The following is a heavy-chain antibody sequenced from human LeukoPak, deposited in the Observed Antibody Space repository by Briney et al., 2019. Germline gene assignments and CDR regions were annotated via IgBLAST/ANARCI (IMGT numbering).Heavy chain of an antibody. CDR1: GCKFTSHW. D-gene: IGHD6-19*01. CDR3: ARSPYNSGWHYFDY. CDR2: IYLDDSDA. J-gene: IGHJ4*02. Sequence: GASLKISCKCSGCKFTSHWIGWVRQLPGKGLEWMGIIYLDDSDARYSPSFEGQVTISVGKSISTAYLQWSSLKASDTAMYYCARSPYNSGWHYFDYWGQGTLVTVSS. V-gene: IGHV5-51*01.